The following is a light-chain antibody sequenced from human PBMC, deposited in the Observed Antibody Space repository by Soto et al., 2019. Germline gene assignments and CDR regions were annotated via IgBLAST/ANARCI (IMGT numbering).Light chain of an antibody. Sequence: SYELTKPPSVSVAPGKTARITWGGNNIGSKSVHGYQQKPGQYPVLVIYYDSDRPSGSPERFSGSNSGNTATLTISRGEAGYEAVEFCQVWVSSSDHYVCGTGTKLTVL. J-gene: IGLJ1*01. CDR3: QVWVSSSDHYV. CDR1: NIGSKS. CDR2: YDS. V-gene: IGLV3-21*04.